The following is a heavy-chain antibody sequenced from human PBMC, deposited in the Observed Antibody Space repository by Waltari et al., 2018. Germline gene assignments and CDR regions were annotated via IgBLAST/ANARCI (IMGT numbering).Heavy chain of an antibody. J-gene: IGHJ4*02. V-gene: IGHV4-38-2*01. CDR1: GYSISSGSY. D-gene: IGHD2-2*01. Sequence: QVQLQESGPGLVKPSETLSLTCAVSGYSISSGSYWGWIRQPPGKGVEWIGRIYDSGSNYDKPTLKSRVTRSVDASKKKCSLKMSSVTAGDTAVYYCARHLMYMPFDYWGQGTLVTVSS. CDR2: IYDSGSN. CDR3: ARHLMYMPFDY.